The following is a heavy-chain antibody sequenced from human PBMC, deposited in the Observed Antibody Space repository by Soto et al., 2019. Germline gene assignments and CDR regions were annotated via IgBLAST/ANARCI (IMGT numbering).Heavy chain of an antibody. V-gene: IGHV4-30-4*01. D-gene: IGHD3-10*01. CDR2: IHNSGNI. CDR3: ARVTNIISRFSSRFDP. CDR1: DSAVISGCYH. Sequence: SETLCLTVTVADSAVISGCYHWSRIRQPPGKGLEWIGNIHNSGNIYYHPSLKSRLSISVDTSKNQFSLKLSSVTDADTAVYFCARVTNIISRFSSRFDPWGQGTLVTVSS. J-gene: IGHJ5*02.